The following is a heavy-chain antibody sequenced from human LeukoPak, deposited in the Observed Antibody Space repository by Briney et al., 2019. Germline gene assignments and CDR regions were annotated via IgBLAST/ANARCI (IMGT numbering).Heavy chain of an antibody. Sequence: GGSLRLSCAASGFTFSSYAMGWVRQAPGKGLEWVSAISGSGGSTYYADSVKGRVTISRDNSKNTVYRQLKCLRSEDTAVYYCARGTTQHAWHVGLWGRGTLVTVSS. CDR2: ISGSGGST. J-gene: IGHJ2*01. D-gene: IGHD4-11*01. CDR3: ARGTTQHAWHVGL. CDR1: GFTFSSYA. V-gene: IGHV3-23*01.